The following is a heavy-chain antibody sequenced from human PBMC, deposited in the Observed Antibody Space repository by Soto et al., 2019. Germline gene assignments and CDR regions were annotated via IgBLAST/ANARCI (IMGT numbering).Heavy chain of an antibody. CDR1: GGSFSGYY. D-gene: IGHD3-3*01. V-gene: IGHV4-34*01. Sequence: TLSLTCAVYGGSFSGYYWSWIRQPPGKGLEWIGEINHSGSTNYNPSLKSRVTISVDTSKNQFSLKLSSVTAADTAVYYCARAPFGVVRYYYYYYGMDVWGQGTTVTVSS. CDR3: ARAPFGVVRYYYYYYGMDV. J-gene: IGHJ6*02. CDR2: INHSGST.